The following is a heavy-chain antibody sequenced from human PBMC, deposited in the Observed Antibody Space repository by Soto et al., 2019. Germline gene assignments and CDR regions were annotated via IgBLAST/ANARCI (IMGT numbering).Heavy chain of an antibody. CDR1: GFTFGDYA. CDR2: TRRTAYGGTP. V-gene: IGHV3-49*04. CDR3: TRASRLDFDF. J-gene: IGHJ4*02. Sequence: GSLRLSCTTPGFTFGDYALSWVRQAPGKGLEWVGFTRRTAYGGTPDYTPSVKGRFTISRDDSKCIAYLQMNSLRTEDTALYYCTRASRLDFDFWGQGTLVTVSS.